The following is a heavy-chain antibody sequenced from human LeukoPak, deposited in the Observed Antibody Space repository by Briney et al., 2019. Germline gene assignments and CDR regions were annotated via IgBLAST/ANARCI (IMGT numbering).Heavy chain of an antibody. J-gene: IGHJ4*02. CDR2: IYSGGST. Sequence: GGSLRLSCAASGFTFSSNYMSWVRQAPGKWLEWVSVIYSGGSTYYADSVKGRFTISRDNSKNTLYLQMNSLRAEGTAVYYCARAPRVTATYYFDYWGQGTLVTVSS. V-gene: IGHV3-66*01. CDR3: ARAPRVTATYYFDY. CDR1: GFTFSSNY. D-gene: IGHD2-21*02.